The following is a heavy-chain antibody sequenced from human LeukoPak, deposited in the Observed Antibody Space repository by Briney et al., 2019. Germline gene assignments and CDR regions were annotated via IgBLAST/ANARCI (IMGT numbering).Heavy chain of an antibody. D-gene: IGHD2-15*01. Sequence: LEASVKVSCKASGYTFTGYYMHWVRQAPGQGLEWMGWINPNSGGTNYAQKFQGRVTMTRDTSISTAYMELSRLRSDDTAVYYCARDPLPTYCSGGSCYSGFDYWGQGTLVTVSS. J-gene: IGHJ4*02. V-gene: IGHV1-2*03. CDR3: ARDPLPTYCSGGSCYSGFDY. CDR1: GYTFTGYY. CDR2: INPNSGGT.